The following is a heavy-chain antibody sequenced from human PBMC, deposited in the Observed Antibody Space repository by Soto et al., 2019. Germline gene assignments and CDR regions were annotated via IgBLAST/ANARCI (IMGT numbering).Heavy chain of an antibody. J-gene: IGHJ6*02. CDR1: GYTFTNYG. V-gene: IGHV1-18*04. CDR2: ISAYNGNT. D-gene: IGHD6-13*01. CDR3: ARGSSSWYDYYYYGMDV. Sequence: ASVKVSCKASGYTFTNYGISWVRQAPGQGLEWMGWISAYNGNTNYAQKLQGRVTMTTDTSTSTAYMELRSLRSDDTAVYYCARGSSSWYDYYYYGMDVWGQGTTVTVSS.